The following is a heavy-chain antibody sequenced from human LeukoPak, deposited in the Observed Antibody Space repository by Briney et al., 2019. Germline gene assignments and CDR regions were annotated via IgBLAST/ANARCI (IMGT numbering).Heavy chain of an antibody. CDR1: GYSFNNYW. D-gene: IGHD3-22*01. CDR3: ARPHYYDSSGYYD. CDR2: IYPCDSDT. V-gene: IGHV5-51*01. Sequence: GESLKISCKGSGYSFNNYWIGLVRQMPGKGQEWVGIIYPCDSDTRYSPSLQGQVTISADKSISTAYLQWSSLKASDTAMYYCARPHYYDSSGYYDWGQGTLLTVSS. J-gene: IGHJ1*01.